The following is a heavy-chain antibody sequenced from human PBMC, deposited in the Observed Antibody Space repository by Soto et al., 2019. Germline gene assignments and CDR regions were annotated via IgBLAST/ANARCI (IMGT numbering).Heavy chain of an antibody. CDR3: AKVGYSGSYFAY. J-gene: IGHJ4*02. CDR2: ISYDGSNK. CDR1: GFTFSSYG. Sequence: QVQLVESGGGVVQPGRSLRLSCAASGFTFSSYGMHWVRQAPGKGLEWVAVISYDGSNKYYADSVKGRFTISRDNSKNTLYLQMNSLRAEDTAVYYCAKVGYSGSYFAYWGQGTLVTVSS. D-gene: IGHD1-26*01. V-gene: IGHV3-30*18.